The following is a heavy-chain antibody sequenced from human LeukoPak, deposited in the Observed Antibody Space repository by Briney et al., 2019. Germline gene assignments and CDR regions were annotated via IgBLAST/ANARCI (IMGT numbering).Heavy chain of an antibody. V-gene: IGHV3-30*04. CDR3: AREMEYYYDSSGGY. CDR2: ISYGGSNK. CDR1: GFIFSSYA. D-gene: IGHD3-22*01. Sequence: PGRSLRPSCAASGFIFSSYAMHWVRQAPGKGLEWVAVISYGGSNKYYADSVKGRFTISRDNSKNTMYLQMNSLRAQDTAVYYCAREMEYYYDSSGGYWGQGALVTVSS. J-gene: IGHJ4*02.